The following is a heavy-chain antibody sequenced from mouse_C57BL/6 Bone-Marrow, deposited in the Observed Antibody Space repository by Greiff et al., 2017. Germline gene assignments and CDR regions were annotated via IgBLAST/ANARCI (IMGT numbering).Heavy chain of an antibody. D-gene: IGHD2-1*01. CDR2: IDPETGGT. CDR1: GYTFTDYE. J-gene: IGHJ2*01. V-gene: IGHV1-15*01. Sequence: QVHVKQSGAELVRPGASVKLSCTASGYTFTDYEMHWVKQTPEHGLEWIGAIDPETGGTAYNQKFKGQAIPTADKSSNTAYMELLSLTTEDSAVYYFTRRVGNDFDYWGQGTTLTVSS. CDR3: TRRVGNDFDY.